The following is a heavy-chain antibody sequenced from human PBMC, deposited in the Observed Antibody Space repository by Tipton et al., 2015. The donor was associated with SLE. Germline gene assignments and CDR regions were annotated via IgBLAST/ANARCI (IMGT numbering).Heavy chain of an antibody. V-gene: IGHV3-23*01. Sequence: SLRLSCVASGFTLSAYAMNWVRQAPGKGLEWVSGISGTGGSTYYADSVRGRFTISRDDSKNTVDLQMDSLTSDDTGIYYCAKGGAGGIYFDSWGPGTQVTVSS. CDR1: GFTLSAYA. CDR3: AKGGAGGIYFDS. D-gene: IGHD1-1*01. J-gene: IGHJ4*02. CDR2: ISGTGGST.